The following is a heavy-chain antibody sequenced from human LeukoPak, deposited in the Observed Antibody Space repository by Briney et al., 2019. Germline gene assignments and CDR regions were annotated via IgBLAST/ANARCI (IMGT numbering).Heavy chain of an antibody. CDR1: GGSISSGSYY. J-gene: IGHJ5*02. V-gene: IGHV4-61*02. D-gene: IGHD3-3*01. CDR2: IYTSGST. CDR3: ARGQQITIFGVVILVGWFDP. Sequence: SETLSLTCTVSGGSISSGSYYWSWIRQPAGKGLVWIGRIYTSGSTNYNPSLKSRVTISVDTSKNQFSLKLSSVTAADTAVYYCARGQQITIFGVVILVGWFDPWGQGTLVTVSS.